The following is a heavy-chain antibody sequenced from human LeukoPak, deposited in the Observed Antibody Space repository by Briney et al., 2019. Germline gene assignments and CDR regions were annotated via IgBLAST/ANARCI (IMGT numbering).Heavy chain of an antibody. V-gene: IGHV3-7*01. Sequence: PGGSLRLSCVGSGFTFSTYWMSWVRQAPGKGLEWVANIMQDGSEKNYVDSVKGRFTISRDNAKNSLYLQMNSLRAEDTAVYYCAREVYSGSRPADAFDIWGQGTVVTVSS. D-gene: IGHD6-13*01. J-gene: IGHJ3*02. CDR3: AREVYSGSRPADAFDI. CDR2: IMQDGSEK. CDR1: GFTFSTYW.